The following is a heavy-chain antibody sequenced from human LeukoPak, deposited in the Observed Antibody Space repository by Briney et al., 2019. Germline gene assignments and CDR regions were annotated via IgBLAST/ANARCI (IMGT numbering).Heavy chain of an antibody. J-gene: IGHJ5*02. V-gene: IGHV4-59*08. D-gene: IGHD3-9*01. CDR2: IYYSGST. Sequence: PSETLSLTCTVSGGSISSHYWSWIRQPPGKGLEWIGYIYYSGSTNYNPSLKSRVTISVDTSKNQFSLKLSSVTAADTAVYYCARQKAHILIGYPNWFDPWGQGTLVTVSS. CDR3: ARQKAHILIGYPNWFDP. CDR1: GGSISSHY.